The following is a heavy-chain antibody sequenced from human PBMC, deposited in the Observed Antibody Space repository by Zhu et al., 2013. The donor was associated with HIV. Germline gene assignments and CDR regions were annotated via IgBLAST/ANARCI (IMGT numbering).Heavy chain of an antibody. CDR1: GYTFTSYD. V-gene: IGHV1-8*01. J-gene: IGHJ6*04. Sequence: QVQLVQSGAEVKKPGASVKVSCKASGYTFTSYDINWVRQATGQGLEWMGWMNPNSGNTGYAQKFQGWVTMTRDTSISTAYMELSRLRSDDTAVYYCARDKRRENCSGGSCYYYYYGMDVWAEGTTVTVSS. D-gene: IGHD2-15*01. CDR3: ARDKRRENCSGGSCYYYYYGMDV. CDR2: MNPNSGNT.